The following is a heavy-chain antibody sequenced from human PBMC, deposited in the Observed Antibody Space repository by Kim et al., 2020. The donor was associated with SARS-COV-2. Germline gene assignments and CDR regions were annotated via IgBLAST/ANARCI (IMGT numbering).Heavy chain of an antibody. V-gene: IGHV3-74*01. CDR1: GFTFSSYW. CDR2: INSDGSST. Sequence: GGSLRLSCAASGFTFSSYWMHWVRQAPGKGLVWVSRINSDGSSTSYADSVKGRFTISRDNAKNTLYLQMNSLRAEDTAVYYCARGDHAYYYYYGMDVWDQGTTVTVSS. CDR3: ARGDHAYYYYYGMDV. J-gene: IGHJ6*02.